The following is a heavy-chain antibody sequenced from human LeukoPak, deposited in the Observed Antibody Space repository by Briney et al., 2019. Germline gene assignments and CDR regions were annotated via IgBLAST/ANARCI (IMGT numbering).Heavy chain of an antibody. CDR3: ARGPAGLGYYGMDV. V-gene: IGHV4-34*01. CDR2: INHSGST. J-gene: IGHJ6*02. D-gene: IGHD7-27*01. Sequence: PSETLSLTCAVYGGSFSGYYWSWIRQPPGKGLEWIGEINHSGSTNYNPSLKSRVTISVDTSKNQFSLKLSSVTAADTAVYYCARGPAGLGYYGMDVWGQGTTVTVSS. CDR1: GGSFSGYY.